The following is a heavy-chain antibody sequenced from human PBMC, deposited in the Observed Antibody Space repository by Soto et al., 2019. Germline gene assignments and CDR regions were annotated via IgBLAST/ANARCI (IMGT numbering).Heavy chain of an antibody. V-gene: IGHV3-23*01. Sequence: EVQLLETGGGLVQPGGSLRLSCAASGFTFSSYAMSWVRQAPGKGLEWVSAISGSGGSTYYADSVKGRFTISRDNSKNTLYLQMNSLRAEDTAVYYCAKDRHSSRYYFDYWGQGTLVTVSS. D-gene: IGHD6-19*01. J-gene: IGHJ4*02. CDR3: AKDRHSSRYYFDY. CDR1: GFTFSSYA. CDR2: ISGSGGST.